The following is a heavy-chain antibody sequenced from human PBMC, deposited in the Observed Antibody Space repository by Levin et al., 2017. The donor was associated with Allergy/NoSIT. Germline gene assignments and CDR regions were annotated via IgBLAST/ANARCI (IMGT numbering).Heavy chain of an antibody. J-gene: IGHJ4*02. CDR2: MSHTGIT. CDR3: AHLQLTTIVDGENY. D-gene: IGHD2-2*01. Sequence: LSLTCAASGFPFTSYGMSWVRQAPGKGLEWVSGMSHTGITYYADSVKGRFTISRDTSKNTLFLQMNNVRVEDTAVYYCAHLQLTTIVDGENYWGRGTLVTVSA. CDR1: GFPFTSYG. V-gene: IGHV3-23*01.